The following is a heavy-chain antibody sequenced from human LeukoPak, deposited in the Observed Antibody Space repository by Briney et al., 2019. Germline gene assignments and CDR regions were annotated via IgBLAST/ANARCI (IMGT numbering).Heavy chain of an antibody. CDR1: GGSISSYY. J-gene: IGHJ3*02. V-gene: IGHV4-59*08. Sequence: PSETLSLTCTVSGGSISSYYWSWIRQPPGKGLEWIGYIYYSGSTNYNPSLKSRVTISVDTSKNQFSLKLSSVTAADTAVYYCATSLGGIMTPGAFDIWGQGTMVTVSS. CDR2: IYYSGST. D-gene: IGHD3-16*01. CDR3: ATSLGGIMTPGAFDI.